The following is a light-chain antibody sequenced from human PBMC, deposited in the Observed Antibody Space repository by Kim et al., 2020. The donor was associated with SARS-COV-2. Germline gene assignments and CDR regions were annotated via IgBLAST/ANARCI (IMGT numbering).Light chain of an antibody. CDR3: QVWHSSSYWV. CDR2: RDY. CDR1: NIGSIG. V-gene: IGLV3-9*01. Sequence: VALGQTARIPCGGDNIGSIGVHWYQQKPGQAPLLVIYRDYNRPSGIPERFSGPNSGNTATLTISRAQDGDEADYYCQVWHSSSYWVFGGGTQLTVL. J-gene: IGLJ3*02.